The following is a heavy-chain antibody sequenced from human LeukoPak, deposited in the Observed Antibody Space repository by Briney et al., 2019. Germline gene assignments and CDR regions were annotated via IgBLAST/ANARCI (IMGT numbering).Heavy chain of an antibody. J-gene: IGHJ4*02. D-gene: IGHD3-9*01. Sequence: SETLSLTCAVYGGSFSGYYWSWIRQPPGKGLEWIGEINHSGSTYYNPSLKSRVTISVDTSKNQFSLKLSSVTAADTAVYYCARGTLRYFDWLPLDYWGQGTLVTVSS. CDR3: ARGTLRYFDWLPLDY. CDR1: GGSFSGYY. CDR2: INHSGST. V-gene: IGHV4-34*01.